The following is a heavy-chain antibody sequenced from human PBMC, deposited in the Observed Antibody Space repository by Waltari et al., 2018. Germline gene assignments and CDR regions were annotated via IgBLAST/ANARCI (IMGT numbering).Heavy chain of an antibody. V-gene: IGHV4-34*01. CDR1: GGSFSGYY. J-gene: IGHJ4*02. CDR2: INQSGST. CDR3: ARGRNYTGHLPDY. D-gene: IGHD1-7*01. Sequence: QVLLQQWGAGLLKPSETLSLTCAVYGGSFSGYYWTWIRQPPGKGLEWIGEINQSGSTKYHPVLKGRVTMLGETAKNQFSPKLRFVNGGGKGGHYCARGRNYTGHLPDYWGQGNMVTVSS.